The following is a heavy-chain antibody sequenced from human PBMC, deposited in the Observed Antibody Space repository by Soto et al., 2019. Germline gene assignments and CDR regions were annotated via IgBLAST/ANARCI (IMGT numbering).Heavy chain of an antibody. V-gene: IGHV4-59*01. J-gene: IGHJ3*02. CDR1: GGSISSYY. CDR3: ARSGSYYAFDI. CDR2: IYYSGST. D-gene: IGHD1-26*01. Sequence: SETLSLTCTVSGGSISSYYWSWIRQPPGKGLEWIGYIYYSGSTNYNPSLKSRVTISVDTSKNQFSLKLSSVTAADTAVYYCARSGSYYAFDIWGQGKMVTVSS.